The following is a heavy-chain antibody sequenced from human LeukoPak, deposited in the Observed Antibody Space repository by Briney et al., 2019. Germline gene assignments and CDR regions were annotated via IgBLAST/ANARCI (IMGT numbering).Heavy chain of an antibody. J-gene: IGHJ4*02. CDR2: ISAYNGNT. V-gene: IGHV1-18*01. Sequence: GASVKVSCKASGYTFTSYGISWVRQAPGQGLEWMGWISAYNGNTNYAQKLQGRVTMTTDTSTSTAYMELRSLRAEDTALYFCAKDFIDSGGYRVFDYWGQGTLVTVSS. CDR3: AKDFIDSGGYRVFDY. CDR1: GYTFTSYG. D-gene: IGHD3-22*01.